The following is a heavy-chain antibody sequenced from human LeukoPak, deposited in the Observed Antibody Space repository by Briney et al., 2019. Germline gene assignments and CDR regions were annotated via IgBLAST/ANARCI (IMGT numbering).Heavy chain of an antibody. J-gene: IGHJ6*04. CDR1: GGSISSGAYY. Sequence: SETLSLTCTVSGGSISSGAYYWSWIRQPPGKGLDWIGYIWHSGGTYYNPSLKSRVTISVDRSKNQFSLKLSSVTAADTAVYYCARYGAYPLTKVGYDFPDVWGKGTTVTVSS. V-gene: IGHV4-30-2*01. D-gene: IGHD3-3*01. CDR3: ARYGAYPLTKVGYDFPDV. CDR2: IWHSGGT.